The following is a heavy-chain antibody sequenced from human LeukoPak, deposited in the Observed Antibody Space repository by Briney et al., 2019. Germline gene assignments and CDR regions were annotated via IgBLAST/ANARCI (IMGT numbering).Heavy chain of an antibody. CDR2: INDGNGYT. CDR3: ARDNVGYCSGGSCPNGYYYYGMDV. D-gene: IGHD2-15*01. CDR1: GYIFTNYA. Sequence: ASVKVSCKASGYIFTNYAMHWVRQAPGQRLEWMGWINDGNGYTKYSQKFQGRVTITRDTSARTAYMELSSLRSEDTAVYYCARDNVGYCSGGSCPNGYYYYGMDVWGQGTTVTVSS. V-gene: IGHV1-3*01. J-gene: IGHJ6*02.